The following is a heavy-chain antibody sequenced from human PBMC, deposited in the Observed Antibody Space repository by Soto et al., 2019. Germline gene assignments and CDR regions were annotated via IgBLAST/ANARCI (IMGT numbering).Heavy chain of an antibody. D-gene: IGHD2-15*01. CDR1: GFIFSSYW. V-gene: IGHV3-7*01. Sequence: DVQVVESGGGLVQPGGSLRLSCAASGFIFSSYWMSWVRQAPGKGLEWVANIKQDGSDECYVDSVKGRFTISRDNAKNSLYLQMNSLRAEDTAVYYCARPLGWRDAFDIWGQGTLVTVSS. CDR2: IKQDGSDE. CDR3: ARPLGWRDAFDI. J-gene: IGHJ3*02.